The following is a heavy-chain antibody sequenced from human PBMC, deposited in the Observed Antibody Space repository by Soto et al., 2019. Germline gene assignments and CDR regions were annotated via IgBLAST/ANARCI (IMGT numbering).Heavy chain of an antibody. J-gene: IGHJ4*02. V-gene: IGHV3-11*01. CDR3: ARGLGYYDSSGYFDY. D-gene: IGHD3-22*01. Sequence: PGGSLRLSCSASGFTFSDYYMSWIRQAPGKELDWISYIDSSGSIIYYADSVKGRFTSSRDNAKNSLYLQMNSLRAEDTAVYYCARGLGYYDSSGYFDYWGQGTLVTVSS. CDR1: GFTFSDYY. CDR2: IDSSGSII.